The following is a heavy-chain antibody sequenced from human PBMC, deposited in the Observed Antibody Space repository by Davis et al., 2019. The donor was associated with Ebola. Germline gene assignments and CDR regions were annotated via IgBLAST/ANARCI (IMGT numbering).Heavy chain of an antibody. J-gene: IGHJ5*02. Sequence: SVKVSCKASGGTFSSYAISWVRQAPGQGLEWMGGIIPIFGTANYAQKFQGRVTITADESTSTAYMELSSLRSEDTAVYYCARDSSEGVVVVAATPWDWFDPWGQGTLVTVSS. CDR3: ARDSSEGVVVVAATPWDWFDP. V-gene: IGHV1-69*13. D-gene: IGHD2-15*01. CDR1: GGTFSSYA. CDR2: IIPIFGTA.